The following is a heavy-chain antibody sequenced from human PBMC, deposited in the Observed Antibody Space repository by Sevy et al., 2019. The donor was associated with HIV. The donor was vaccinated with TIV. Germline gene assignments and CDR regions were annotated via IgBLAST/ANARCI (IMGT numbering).Heavy chain of an antibody. Sequence: SLKISCAASGFTFDDYAMHWVRQAPGKGLEWVSGISWNSGSIGYADSVKGRVTISRDNAKNSLYLQMNSLRAEDTALYYCAKDMRYCSGGSCYNYGMDVWGQGTTVTVSS. CDR2: ISWNSGSI. CDR3: AKDMRYCSGGSCYNYGMDV. D-gene: IGHD2-15*01. CDR1: GFTFDDYA. V-gene: IGHV3-9*01. J-gene: IGHJ6*02.